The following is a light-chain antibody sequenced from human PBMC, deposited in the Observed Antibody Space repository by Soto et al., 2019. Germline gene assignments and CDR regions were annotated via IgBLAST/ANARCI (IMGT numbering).Light chain of an antibody. Sequence: EIVLTQSPATLSLSPGERATLSCRASQSVSSYLAWYQQKPGQAPRLLIYDASNRATGIPARFSGSGSGTDLTLSISSLQREDFAVYYCQQRSTWLTFGGGTKVEIK. J-gene: IGKJ4*01. CDR1: QSVSSY. CDR3: QQRSTWLT. CDR2: DAS. V-gene: IGKV3-11*01.